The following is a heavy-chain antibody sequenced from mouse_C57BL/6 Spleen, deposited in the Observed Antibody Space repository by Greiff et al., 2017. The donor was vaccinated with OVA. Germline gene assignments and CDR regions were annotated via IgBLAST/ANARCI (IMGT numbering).Heavy chain of an antibody. J-gene: IGHJ4*01. CDR3: ARWGTTVVVPYAMDY. CDR1: GFNIKNTY. D-gene: IGHD1-1*01. V-gene: IGHV14-3*01. CDR2: IDPANGNT. Sequence: VQLQQPGAELVKPGASVKMSCTASGFNIKNTYMHWVKQRPEQGLEWIGRIDPANGNTKYAPKFQGKATITADTSSNTAYLQLSSLTSEDTAIYYCARWGTTVVVPYAMDYWGQGTSVTVSS.